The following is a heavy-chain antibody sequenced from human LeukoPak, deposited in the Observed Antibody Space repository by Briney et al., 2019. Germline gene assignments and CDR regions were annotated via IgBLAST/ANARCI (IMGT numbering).Heavy chain of an antibody. CDR2: INPSGGST. Sequence: GASVKVSCKASGYPFTSYYMHWVRQAPGQGLEWMGIINPSGGSTSYAQKFQGRVTMTRDMSTSTVYMELSSLRSEDTAVYYCARASLAVAGRGEHTRYFDYWGQGTLVTVSS. CDR3: ARASLAVAGRGEHTRYFDY. J-gene: IGHJ4*02. V-gene: IGHV1-46*01. CDR1: GYPFTSYY. D-gene: IGHD6-19*01.